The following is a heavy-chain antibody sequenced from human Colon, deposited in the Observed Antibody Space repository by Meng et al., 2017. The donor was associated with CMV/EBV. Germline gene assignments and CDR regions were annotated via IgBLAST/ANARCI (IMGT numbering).Heavy chain of an antibody. CDR3: ARMALHWYFDL. CDR1: GDSISGRSYY. D-gene: IGHD5-24*01. J-gene: IGHJ2*01. V-gene: IGHV4-39*07. Sequence: QDPGPGLVKPSEPLSLTRTVSGDSISGRSYYWGWIRQPPGKGLEWIASIYYTGNDYHNPSLKSRVTISIDTSNNQFSLRLTSVTAADTAVYYCARMALHWYFDLWGRGTLVTVSS. CDR2: IYYTGND.